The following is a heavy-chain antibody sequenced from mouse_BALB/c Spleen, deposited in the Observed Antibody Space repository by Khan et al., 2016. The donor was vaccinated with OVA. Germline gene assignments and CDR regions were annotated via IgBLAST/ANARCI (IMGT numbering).Heavy chain of an antibody. CDR2: IHYSGST. D-gene: IGHD2-4*01. CDR3: ARDYVGNWYFDV. Sequence: EVQLVESGPDLVKPSQSLSLTCTVTGYSFTSGYTWHWIRQFPGNKLEWMGYIHYSGSTNYTPSLKSRFSITRDTSKNQFFLQLNSVTTEDTATYYCARDYVGNWYFDVWGAGTTVTVSS. CDR1: GYSFTSGYT. J-gene: IGHJ1*01. V-gene: IGHV3-1*02.